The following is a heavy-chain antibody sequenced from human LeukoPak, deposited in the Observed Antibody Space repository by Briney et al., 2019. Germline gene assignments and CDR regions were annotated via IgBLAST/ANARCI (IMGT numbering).Heavy chain of an antibody. CDR3: ARAPLLWFGELTGDAFDI. J-gene: IGHJ3*02. D-gene: IGHD3-10*01. Sequence: SETLSLTCTVSGGSISSYYWSWIRQPAGKGLEWIGRIYTSGSTNYNPSLKSRVTMSVDMSKNQFSLKLSSVTAADTAVYYCARAPLLWFGELTGDAFDIWGQGTMVTVSS. CDR2: IYTSGST. V-gene: IGHV4-4*07. CDR1: GGSISSYY.